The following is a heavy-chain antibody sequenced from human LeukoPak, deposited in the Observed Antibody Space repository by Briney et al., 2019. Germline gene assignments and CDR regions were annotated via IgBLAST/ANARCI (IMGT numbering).Heavy chain of an antibody. D-gene: IGHD3-9*01. CDR1: GYTFSGYY. CDR3: ARGPLNGITEYFQH. CDR2: INPNTGGT. V-gene: IGHV1-2*02. Sequence: ASVKVSCKASGYTFSGYYIHWVRQAPGQGLEWMGWINPNTGGTKYAQRFQDRVTMTTDTSTSTAYMELRSLRSDDTAVYYCARGPLNGITEYFQHWGQGTLVTVSS. J-gene: IGHJ1*01.